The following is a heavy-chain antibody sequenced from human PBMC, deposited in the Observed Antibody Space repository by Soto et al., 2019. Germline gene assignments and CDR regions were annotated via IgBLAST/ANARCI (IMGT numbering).Heavy chain of an antibody. CDR2: IFYSGST. CDR3: AKDSGYNYGYFRWFDP. J-gene: IGHJ5*02. D-gene: IGHD5-18*01. V-gene: IGHV4-59*11. CDR1: GGSIRNHY. Sequence: PFEPHSLTCTVSGGSIRNHYWSCILQHQRRGLEWIGHIFYSGSTNYNPALKSRVTISVDTSKSQFSLKLSSVTAADTAVYYCAKDSGYNYGYFRWFDPWGQGTLVTVSS.